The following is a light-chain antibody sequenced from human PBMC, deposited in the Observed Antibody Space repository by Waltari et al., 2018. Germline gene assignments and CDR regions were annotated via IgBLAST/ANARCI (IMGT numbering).Light chain of an antibody. CDR2: NAS. CDR3: QKYNHWPPWT. Sequence: EIVMTQSPATLSVSPGERVTLSCRASQSVDRNLAWYQQNPGQAPRHLISNASTRATGIPARFSASGSGTEFTLTISSLQPEDFAVYYCQKYNHWPPWTFGQGTKVEL. J-gene: IGKJ1*01. V-gene: IGKV3-15*01. CDR1: QSVDRN.